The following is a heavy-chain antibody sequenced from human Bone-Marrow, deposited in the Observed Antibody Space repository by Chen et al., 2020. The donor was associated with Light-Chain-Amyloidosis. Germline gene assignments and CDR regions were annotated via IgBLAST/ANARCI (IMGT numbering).Heavy chain of an antibody. V-gene: IGHV1-2*06. D-gene: IGHD2-8*02. CDR1: EDTVTGPH. J-gene: IGHJ3*01. CDR3: ARCLHTWSAPDAFDL. CDR2: INPDNGDT. Sequence: QVNLVQSGAEVKKRGASVKVYCKASEDTVTGPHMHWVRRAPGRVLEWIGQINPDNGDTKYPPRFQGRVTMTRDTSISTAYMELTRLSSDDSAIYFCARCLHTWSAPDAFDLWGQGTLVTVSS.